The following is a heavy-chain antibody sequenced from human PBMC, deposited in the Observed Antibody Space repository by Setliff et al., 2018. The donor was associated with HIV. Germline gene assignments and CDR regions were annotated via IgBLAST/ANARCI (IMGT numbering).Heavy chain of an antibody. CDR2: IKQDGSEK. CDR3: ARDEKWELLSGSDAFDI. V-gene: IGHV3-7*01. Sequence: GGSLRLSCAASGFTFSSYWMSWVRQAPGKGLEWVANIKQDGSEKYYVDSVKGRFTISRDNAKNSLYLQMNNLRAEDTAVYYCARDEKWELLSGSDAFDIWGQGTMVTVSS. J-gene: IGHJ3*02. D-gene: IGHD1-26*01. CDR1: GFTFSSYW.